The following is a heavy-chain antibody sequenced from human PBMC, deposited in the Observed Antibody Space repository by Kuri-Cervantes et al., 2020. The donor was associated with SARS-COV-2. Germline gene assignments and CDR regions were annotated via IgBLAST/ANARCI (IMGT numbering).Heavy chain of an antibody. V-gene: IGHV3-74*01. CDR2: LTNDGSDE. CDR3: ARDSMTTRDFDY. Sequence: GESLKISCVASGFTFSSYWMHWVRQAPGKGLVWVSRLTNDGSDEIFADSVKGRFTISRDNAKNMLYLCMNSLRADDTAVYYCARDSMTTRDFDYWGQGTLVTVSS. J-gene: IGHJ4*02. CDR1: GFTFSSYW. D-gene: IGHD4-11*01.